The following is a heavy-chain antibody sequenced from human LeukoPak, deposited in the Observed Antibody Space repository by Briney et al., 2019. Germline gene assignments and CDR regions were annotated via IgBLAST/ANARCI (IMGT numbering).Heavy chain of an antibody. CDR1: GYTFTGFY. V-gene: IGHV1-2*02. CDR2: INPHSADT. Sequence: ASVKVSCKASGYTFTGFYMHWVRQAPGQGLEWMGWINPHSADTGYAQKFLGRVTMTRDMSISTIYLELTRLTSDDTALYYCARWDGYSSSPDYRGQGTLVTVSS. J-gene: IGHJ4*02. CDR3: ARWDGYSSSPDY. D-gene: IGHD6-13*01.